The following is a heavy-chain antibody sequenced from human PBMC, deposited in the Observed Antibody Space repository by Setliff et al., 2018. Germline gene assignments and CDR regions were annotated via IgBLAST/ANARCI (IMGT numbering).Heavy chain of an antibody. D-gene: IGHD5-12*01. J-gene: IGHJ4*02. CDR3: ARHYGGGYKHFDY. V-gene: IGHV4-39*01. CDR1: GGSISSPSYF. CDR2: IYYSGSS. Sequence: PSETLSLTCTVSGGSISSPSYFWGWVRQPPGKEMEWIATIYYSGSSYYNPSLKSRLTISVDTSKNLFSLKLSSVTTADTAVYCCARHYGGGYKHFDYWGQGTLVTVSS.